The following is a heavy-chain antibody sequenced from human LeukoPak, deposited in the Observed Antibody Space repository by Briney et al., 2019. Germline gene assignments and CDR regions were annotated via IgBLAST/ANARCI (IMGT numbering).Heavy chain of an antibody. J-gene: IGHJ3*02. Sequence: SETLSLTCTASGGSISSSSYYWGWIRQPPGEGLEWIGSIYYSGSTYYNPSLKSRVTISVDTSKNQFSLKLSSVTAADTAVYYCARLIRTYYYDSSGGGAQADAFDIWGQGTMVTVSS. CDR2: IYYSGST. V-gene: IGHV4-39*01. CDR1: GGSISSSSYY. CDR3: ARLIRTYYYDSSGGGAQADAFDI. D-gene: IGHD3-22*01.